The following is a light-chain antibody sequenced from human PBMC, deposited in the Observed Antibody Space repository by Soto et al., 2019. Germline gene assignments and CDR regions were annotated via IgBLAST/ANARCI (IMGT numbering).Light chain of an antibody. CDR2: RNN. CDR3: AAWDDSLSVV. Sequence: QAVVTQPPSASGTPGQRVTISCSGSSSNIGSNYVYWYQQLPGTAPKLLIYRNNQRPSGVPGRFSGSKSGTSASLAISGLRSEDEADYYCAAWDDSLSVVFGGGTKLTVL. V-gene: IGLV1-47*01. J-gene: IGLJ2*01. CDR1: SSNIGSNY.